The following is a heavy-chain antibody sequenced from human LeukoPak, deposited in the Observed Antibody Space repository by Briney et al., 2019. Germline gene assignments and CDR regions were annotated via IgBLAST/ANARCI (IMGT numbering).Heavy chain of an antibody. J-gene: IGHJ6*03. V-gene: IGHV4-38-2*02. D-gene: IGHD4-11*01. Sequence: SETLSLTCTVSGYSISSGYYWGWIRQPPGKGLEWIGSIYHSGSTYYNPSLKSRVTISVDTSKNQFSLKLSSVTAAGTAVYYCARDTYSLMDVWGKGTTVTVSS. CDR2: IYHSGST. CDR1: GYSISSGYY. CDR3: ARDTYSLMDV.